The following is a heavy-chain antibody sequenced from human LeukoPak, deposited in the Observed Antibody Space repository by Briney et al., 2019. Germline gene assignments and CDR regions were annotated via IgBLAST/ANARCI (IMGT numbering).Heavy chain of an antibody. D-gene: IGHD6-13*01. CDR2: ISGSGGST. CDR3: AKDSGFAIAAVPIDY. V-gene: IGHV3-23*01. J-gene: IGHJ4*02. Sequence: GGSLRLSCAASGFTFSSYAMSWVRQAPGKGLEWVSAISGSGGSTYYADSVKGRFTISGDNSKNTLYLQMNSLRAEDTAVYYCAKDSGFAIAAVPIDYWGQGTLVTVSS. CDR1: GFTFSSYA.